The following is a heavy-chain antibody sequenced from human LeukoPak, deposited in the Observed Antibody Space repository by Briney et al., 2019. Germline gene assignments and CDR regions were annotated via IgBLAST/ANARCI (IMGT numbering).Heavy chain of an antibody. J-gene: IGHJ4*02. Sequence: SLKVSCKASGGTFSSYAISWVRQAPGHGLEWRGGIIPIFGTANYAQKFQGRVTIPADKSTSTAYVELSSLGSEDTAVYYCARGPDIAAAYWGQGTLVTVSS. V-gene: IGHV1-69*06. D-gene: IGHD6-13*01. CDR2: IIPIFGTA. CDR3: ARGPDIAAAY. CDR1: GGTFSSYA.